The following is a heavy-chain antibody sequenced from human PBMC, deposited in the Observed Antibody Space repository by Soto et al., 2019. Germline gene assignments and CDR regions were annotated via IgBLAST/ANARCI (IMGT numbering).Heavy chain of an antibody. CDR2: IKSKTDGGTT. D-gene: IGHD6-13*01. V-gene: IGHV3-15*01. CDR1: GFTFSNAW. CDR3: TTDRYSSSWDRYSGSYGMDV. J-gene: IGHJ6*02. Sequence: EVQLVESGGGLVKPGGSLRLSCAASGFTFSNAWMSWVRQAPGKGLEWVGRIKSKTDGGTTDYAAPVKGRFTISRDDSKNTLYLQMNSLKTEDTAVYYCTTDRYSSSWDRYSGSYGMDVWGQGTTVTVSS.